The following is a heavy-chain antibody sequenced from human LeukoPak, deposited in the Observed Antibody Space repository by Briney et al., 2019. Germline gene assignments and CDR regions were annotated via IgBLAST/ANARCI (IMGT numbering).Heavy chain of an antibody. CDR2: ISSGSSTI. CDR3: ARGSGYYYNY. D-gene: IGHD3-22*01. V-gene: IGHV3-48*04. Sequence: GGSLRLSCAASGFILSNSNMLWVRQAPGKGLEWVSYISSGSSTIYYAASVKGRFTISRDNAKSSLYLQMNSLSAEDTAVYYCARGSGYYYNYWGQGTLVTVSS. CDR1: GFILSNSN. J-gene: IGHJ4*02.